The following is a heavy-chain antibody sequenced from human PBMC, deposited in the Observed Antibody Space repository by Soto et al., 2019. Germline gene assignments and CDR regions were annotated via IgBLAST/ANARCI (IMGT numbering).Heavy chain of an antibody. CDR3: ARVHVYGDYDGEG. D-gene: IGHD4-17*01. CDR1: GGTFSSYT. Sequence: QVQLVQSGAEVKKPGSSVKVSCKASGGTFSSYTISWVRQAPGKGLEWMGRIISLLGIANYAQKFQGRVTINAVKSTSTAYLELSRLRSEDTAVYYWARVHVYGDYDGEGWGQGSLVTVSS. J-gene: IGHJ4*02. CDR2: IISLLGIA. V-gene: IGHV1-69*02.